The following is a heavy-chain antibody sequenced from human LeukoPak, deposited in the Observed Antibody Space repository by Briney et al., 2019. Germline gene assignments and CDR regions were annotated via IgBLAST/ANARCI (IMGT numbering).Heavy chain of an antibody. CDR2: ISYDGSHK. D-gene: IGHD3-22*01. CDR3: AKALYYYDSSGYYYHYYYAMDV. Sequence: GGSLRLSCAASGFTFSRYGMHWVRQAPAKGLEWVAVISYDGSHKYYADSVKGRFTISRDNSKNTLYVQMNSLRAEDTAVYYCAKALYYYDSSGYYYHYYYAMDVWGQGTTVTVSS. J-gene: IGHJ6*02. CDR1: GFTFSRYG. V-gene: IGHV3-30*18.